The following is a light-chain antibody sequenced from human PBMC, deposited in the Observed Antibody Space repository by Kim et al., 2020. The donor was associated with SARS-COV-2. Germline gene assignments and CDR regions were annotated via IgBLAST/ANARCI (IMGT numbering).Light chain of an antibody. J-gene: IGKJ4*01. CDR3: LQRHDWPLT. V-gene: IGKV3-11*01. CDR1: QSISSD. CDR2: DAS. Sequence: LAPGESATLSCRASQSISSDLAWYQQILGQAPRLLIWDASHRATGNPARFSGSGSGTDFTLTITSLEREDFAVYYCLQRHDWPLTFGGGTKVDIK.